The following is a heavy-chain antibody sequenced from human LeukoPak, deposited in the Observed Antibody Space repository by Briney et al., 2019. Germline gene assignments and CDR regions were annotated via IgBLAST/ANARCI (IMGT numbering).Heavy chain of an antibody. CDR1: GYTFTGYY. J-gene: IGHJ1*01. Sequence: ASVKVSCKASGYTFTGYYIHWVRQAPGQGLEWVGWISPKSGGIDYAQRLQGRVTMTTDTSIATAYMELSRLTPDDTAVYFCARGTIGSYSSVHDWGQGTLVTVSS. D-gene: IGHD1-26*01. CDR2: ISPKSGGI. CDR3: ARGTIGSYSSVHD. V-gene: IGHV1-2*02.